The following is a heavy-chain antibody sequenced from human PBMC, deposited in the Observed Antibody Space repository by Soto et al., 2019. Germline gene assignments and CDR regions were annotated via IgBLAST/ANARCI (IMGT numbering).Heavy chain of an antibody. CDR2: INAGNGNT. V-gene: IGHV1-3*01. D-gene: IGHD3-3*01. Sequence: ASVQVSCKASGYTFTSYAMHWVRQAPGQRLEWMGWINAGNGNTKYSQKFQGRVTITRDTSASTAYMELSSLRSEDTAVYYCARGDYDFWNPPDYWGQGTLVTVSS. CDR3: ARGDYDFWNPPDY. CDR1: GYTFTSYA. J-gene: IGHJ4*02.